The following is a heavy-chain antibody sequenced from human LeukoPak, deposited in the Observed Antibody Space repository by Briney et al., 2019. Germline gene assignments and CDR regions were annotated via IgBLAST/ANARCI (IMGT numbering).Heavy chain of an antibody. J-gene: IGHJ6*03. CDR3: ARAREYCSGGSCYRKDYYYYMDV. Sequence: KPSETLSLTCTVSGGSISSYYWSWIRQPPGKGLEWIGYIYYSGSTNYNPSLKSRVTISVDTSKNQFSLKLSSVTAADTAVYYCARAREYCSGGSCYRKDYYYYMDVWGKGTTVTVSS. CDR1: GGSISSYY. V-gene: IGHV4-59*01. CDR2: IYYSGST. D-gene: IGHD2-15*01.